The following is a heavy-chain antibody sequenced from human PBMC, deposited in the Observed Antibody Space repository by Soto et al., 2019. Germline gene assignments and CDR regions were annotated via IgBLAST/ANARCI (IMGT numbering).Heavy chain of an antibody. CDR2: IYYSGST. CDR3: ARDLDEDSYGPPPVYGMDV. D-gene: IGHD5-18*01. J-gene: IGHJ6*02. V-gene: IGHV4-59*01. Sequence: QVQLQESGPGLVKPSETLSLTCTVSGGSISSYYWSWIRQPPGNGLEWIGYIYYSGSTNYNPSLKRRVTISVDTSKNQFSLKLSSVAAADTAVYYCARDLDEDSYGPPPVYGMDVWGQGTTVTVSS. CDR1: GGSISSYY.